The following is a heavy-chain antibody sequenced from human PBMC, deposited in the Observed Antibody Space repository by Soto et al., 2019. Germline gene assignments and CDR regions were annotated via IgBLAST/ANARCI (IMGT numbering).Heavy chain of an antibody. CDR1: GYTFNSYR. V-gene: IGHV5-51*01. CDR2: VYPADSDL. J-gene: IGHJ6*02. Sequence: ESLKISCKASGYTFNSYRIGWVRQMPGKGLERMGLVYPADSDLTYSPSFQGLVSISADRSIRSDFLQWIRVKASDTPIYYYARPRPTRRRTGMHVWGPGTTVNV. CDR3: ARPRPTRRRTGMHV.